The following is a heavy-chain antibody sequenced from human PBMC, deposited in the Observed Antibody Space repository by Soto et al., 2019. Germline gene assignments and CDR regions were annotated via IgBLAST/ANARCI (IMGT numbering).Heavy chain of an antibody. CDR1: GGTFSSYA. CDR3: TRGSTLILGVIPRGYYYGMEV. CDR2: FNPIFETA. V-gene: IGHV1-69*01. J-gene: IGHJ6*02. D-gene: IGHD3-10*01. Sequence: QVQLVQSGAEVKKPGSSVKVSCKASGGTFSSYAISWVRQAPGQGLEWMGGFNPIFETANYAQKFQGRVTITVDETTNTGYMELSSLRSEDTAVYYCTRGSTLILGVIPRGYYYGMEVWGQGPTVAGSS.